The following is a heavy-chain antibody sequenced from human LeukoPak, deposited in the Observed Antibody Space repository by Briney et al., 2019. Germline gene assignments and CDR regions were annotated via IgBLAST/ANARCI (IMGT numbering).Heavy chain of an antibody. Sequence: ASVKVSCKASGYTFTSYDINWVRQATGQGLEWMGWMNPNSGNTGYAQKFQGRVTMTRNTSISTAYMELSSLRSEDTAVYYCAREGVEYSRVYYCGMDVWGQGTTVTVSS. CDR3: AREGVEYSRVYYCGMDV. D-gene: IGHD6-6*01. J-gene: IGHJ6*02. CDR1: GYTFTSYD. CDR2: MNPNSGNT. V-gene: IGHV1-8*01.